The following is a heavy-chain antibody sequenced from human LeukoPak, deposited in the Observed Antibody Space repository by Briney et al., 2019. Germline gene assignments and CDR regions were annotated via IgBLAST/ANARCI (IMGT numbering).Heavy chain of an antibody. CDR1: GFTFTNYA. CDR2: ISGSGGST. J-gene: IGHJ4*02. CDR3: AKGSLPAMVRGVYFDY. V-gene: IGHV3-23*01. D-gene: IGHD3-10*01. Sequence: PGGSLRLSCAASGFTFTNYAMSWVRQAPGRGLEWVSSISGSGGSTYSADSVKGRFTISRDNSKNTLYLQMNSLRAEDTAVYYCAKGSLPAMVRGVYFDYWGQGTLVTVSS.